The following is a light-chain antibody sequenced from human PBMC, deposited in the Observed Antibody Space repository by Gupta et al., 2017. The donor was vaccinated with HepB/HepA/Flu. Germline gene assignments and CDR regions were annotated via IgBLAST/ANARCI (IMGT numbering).Light chain of an antibody. J-gene: IGKJ4*01. CDR3: QHFNNWPPT. CDR2: SAS. Sequence: EILMTQSPATLSVSPGEGATLSCRASQSVSNNLAWYQQKPGQAPRLLIYSASNGATGIPARFSGSGSGTKFTLTISSLQSEDFAVYYCQHFNNWPPTFGGGTKVEIK. V-gene: IGKV3-15*01. CDR1: QSVSNN.